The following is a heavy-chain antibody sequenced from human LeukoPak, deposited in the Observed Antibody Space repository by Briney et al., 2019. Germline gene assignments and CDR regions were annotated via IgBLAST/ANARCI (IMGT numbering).Heavy chain of an antibody. CDR1: GFTFSSYG. V-gene: IGHV3-30*18. Sequence: PGRSLRLSCAASGFTFSSYGMHWVRQAPGKGLEWVAVISYDGSNKYYADSVKGRFTISRDNSKNTLYLQMNSLRAEDTAVYYCAKAKVGATHFDYWGQGTLVTVSS. CDR3: AKAKVGATHFDY. J-gene: IGHJ4*02. CDR2: ISYDGSNK. D-gene: IGHD1-26*01.